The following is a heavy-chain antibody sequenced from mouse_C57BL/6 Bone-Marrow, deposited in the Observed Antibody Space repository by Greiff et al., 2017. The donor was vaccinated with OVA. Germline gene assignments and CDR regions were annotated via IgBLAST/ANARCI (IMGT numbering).Heavy chain of an antibody. CDR1: GFTFSSYA. CDR3: ARDTQVLRSLDY. J-gene: IGHJ2*01. D-gene: IGHD1-1*01. Sequence: EVKLVESGGGLVKPGGSLKLSCAASGFTFSSYAMSWVRQTPEKRLEWVATISDGGSYTYYPDNVKGRFTISRDNAKNNLYLQMSHLKSEDTAMYYCARDTQVLRSLDYWGQGTTLTVSS. V-gene: IGHV5-4*01. CDR2: ISDGGSYT.